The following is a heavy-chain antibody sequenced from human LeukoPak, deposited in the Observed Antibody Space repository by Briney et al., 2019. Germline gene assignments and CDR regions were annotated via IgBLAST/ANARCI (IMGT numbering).Heavy chain of an antibody. V-gene: IGHV3-7*01. J-gene: IGHJ4*02. CDR2: INQDGSEK. Sequence: PSETLSLTCTVSGGSISSSSYYWGWIRQPPGKGLEWVASINQDGSEKYYLDSVKGRFTISRDNAKNSLYLQMNSLRDEDTAVYSCARDGVRDGLYFDRWGQGTLVTVSP. CDR1: GGSISSSSYY. CDR3: ARDGVRDGLYFDR. D-gene: IGHD5-24*01.